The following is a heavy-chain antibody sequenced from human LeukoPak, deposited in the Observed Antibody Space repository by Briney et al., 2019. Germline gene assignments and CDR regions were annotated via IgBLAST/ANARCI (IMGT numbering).Heavy chain of an antibody. V-gene: IGHV3-23*01. CDR2: IFPSGGEI. CDR1: GFTFSTFA. Sequence: QLGGSLRLSCAASGFTFSTFAMIWVRQPPGKGLEWVSSIFPSGGEIHYADSVRGRFTISRDNSKSTLSLQMNSLRAEDTAIYYCAGSDTTGYSPREWDYWYFDLWGRGTLVTVSS. CDR3: AGSDTTGYSPREWDYWYFDL. D-gene: IGHD3-9*01. J-gene: IGHJ2*01.